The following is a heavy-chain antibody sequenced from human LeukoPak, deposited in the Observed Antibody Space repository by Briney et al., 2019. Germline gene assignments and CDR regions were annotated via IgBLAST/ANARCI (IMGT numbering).Heavy chain of an antibody. J-gene: IGHJ3*02. V-gene: IGHV3-74*01. CDR1: GFTFSSYW. Sequence: PGGSLRLSCAASGFTFSSYWMHWVRQAPGKGLVWVSRITSDGSSTSHADSVKGRFTISRGNAKNTLYLQMNSLRAEDTAVYYCARVLYYTSWNTGAFDIWGQGTMVTVSS. CDR3: ARVLYYTSWNTGAFDI. D-gene: IGHD1/OR15-1a*01. CDR2: ITSDGSST.